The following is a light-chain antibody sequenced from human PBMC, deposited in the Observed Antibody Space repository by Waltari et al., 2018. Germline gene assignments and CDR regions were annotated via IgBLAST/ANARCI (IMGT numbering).Light chain of an antibody. CDR1: QDISKW. V-gene: IGKV1D-12*01. J-gene: IGKJ4*01. CDR2: AAS. Sequence: DIQMTQSPSSVSASVGDRVTITCRASQDISKWLAWYPQQPGKAPKLLIYAASSLRNGVPSRFSGSGSGTDFTLTISSLQPEDFATYYCQQANSFPPSFGGGTKVEIK. CDR3: QQANSFPPS.